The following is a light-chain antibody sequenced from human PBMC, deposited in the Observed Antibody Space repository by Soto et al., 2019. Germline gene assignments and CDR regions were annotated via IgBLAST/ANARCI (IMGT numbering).Light chain of an antibody. V-gene: IGLV2-14*02. J-gene: IGLJ3*02. CDR1: NSDIGSRNL. CDR3: SSYTTTSTLGV. CDR2: EVS. Sequence: QSVLTQPASVSGSPGQSITISCTGTNSDIGSRNLVSWYQQHPGIAPKLIIYEVSNRPSGISNRFSGSKSGNTASLTISGLQAEDEADYYCSSYTTTSTLGVFGGGTQLTVL.